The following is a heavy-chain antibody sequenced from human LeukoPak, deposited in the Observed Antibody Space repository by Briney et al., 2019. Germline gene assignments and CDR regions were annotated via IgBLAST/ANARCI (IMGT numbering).Heavy chain of an antibody. J-gene: IGHJ4*02. CDR3: ARGRAYSSGWYYFDY. V-gene: IGHV1-2*02. CDR1: GYTFTSYG. Sequence: ASVKVSCKASGYTFTSYGISWVRQAPGQGLEWMGWINPNSGGTNYAQKFQGRVTMTRDTSISTAYMELSRLRSDDTAVYYCARGRAYSSGWYYFDYWGQGTLVTVSS. D-gene: IGHD6-19*01. CDR2: INPNSGGT.